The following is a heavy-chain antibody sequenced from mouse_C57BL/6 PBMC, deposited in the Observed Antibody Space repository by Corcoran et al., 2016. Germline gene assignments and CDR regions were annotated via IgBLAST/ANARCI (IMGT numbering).Heavy chain of an antibody. Sequence: EVQLQQSGPELVKPGASVKISCKASGYTFTDYYMNWVKQSQGKSLEWIGDINPNNGGTSYNQKFKGKATLTVDKASSTAYMELRSLTSEDTAVYYFATGCAYWGQGTLVTGAA. CDR2: INPNNGGT. CDR1: GYTFTDYY. CDR3: ATGCAY. V-gene: IGHV1-26*01. J-gene: IGHJ3*01.